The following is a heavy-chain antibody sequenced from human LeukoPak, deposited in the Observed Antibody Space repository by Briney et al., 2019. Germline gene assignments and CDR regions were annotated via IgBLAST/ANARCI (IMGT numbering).Heavy chain of an antibody. D-gene: IGHD5-12*01. V-gene: IGHV4-59*01. CDR3: ARSAEWLRNAFDI. Sequence: SETLSLTCTVSGASISHFYWNWIRQPPGKGLEWIGYMHNSGSSKHSPSLKSRVTISIDTSKNQFSLQLTSVTAADTAIYYCARSAEWLRNAFDIWGQGTMVSVSS. CDR2: MHNSGSS. CDR1: GASISHFY. J-gene: IGHJ3*02.